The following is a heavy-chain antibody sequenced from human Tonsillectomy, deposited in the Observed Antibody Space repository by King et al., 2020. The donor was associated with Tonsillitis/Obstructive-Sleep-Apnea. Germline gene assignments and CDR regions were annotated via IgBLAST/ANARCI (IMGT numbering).Heavy chain of an antibody. Sequence: VQLVESGAEVKKPGSSVKVSCKASGGTFSRYEISWVRQAPGQGLEWMGGIIPTFGTANYAQKFQGRVTITADESTSTVYMDLSSLRAEDTAGYYCARQKVVPRSYYYSYMDVWGKGTTVTVSS. D-gene: IGHD2-2*01. V-gene: IGHV1-69*01. CDR2: IIPTFGTA. CDR3: ARQKVVPRSYYYSYMDV. CDR1: GGTFSRYE. J-gene: IGHJ6*03.